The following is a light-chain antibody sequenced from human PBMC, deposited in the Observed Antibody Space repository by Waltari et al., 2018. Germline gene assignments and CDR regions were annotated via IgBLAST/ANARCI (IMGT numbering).Light chain of an antibody. Sequence: DIQMTQSPSTLSASVGHRVTITCRASQSISDWLAWYQQKPGKAPKLLIYDASTLESGVPSRFSGSGSGTEFTLTISSLQPDDFATYYCQQYNDWSTFGQGTKLEI. CDR1: QSISDW. CDR3: QQYNDWST. J-gene: IGKJ2*01. V-gene: IGKV1-5*01. CDR2: DAS.